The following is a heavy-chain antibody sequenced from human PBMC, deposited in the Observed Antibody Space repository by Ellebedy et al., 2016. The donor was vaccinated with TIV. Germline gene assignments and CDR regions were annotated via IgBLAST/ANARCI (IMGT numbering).Heavy chain of an antibody. CDR1: GYTFTGYY. J-gene: IGHJ4*02. CDR2: INPNSGGT. V-gene: IGHV1-2*02. CDR3: ARGRDGAAWLRFLDY. Sequence: AASVTVSCKASGYTFTGYYMHWVRQAPGQGLEWMGWINPNSGGTNYAQKFQGRVTMTRDTSISTAYMELSRLRSDDTAVYYCARGRDGAAWLRFLDYWGQGTLVTVSS. D-gene: IGHD3-16*01.